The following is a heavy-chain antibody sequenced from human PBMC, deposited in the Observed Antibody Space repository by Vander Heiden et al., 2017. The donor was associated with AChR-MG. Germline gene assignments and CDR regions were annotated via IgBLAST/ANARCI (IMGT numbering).Heavy chain of an antibody. D-gene: IGHD2-2*01. CDR2: INPNSGGT. CDR3: ARVAHVVVPAAIPYYFDY. Sequence: QVQLVQSGAEVKKPGASVKVPCKASGYTFTGYYMHWVRQAPGQGLEWMGWINPNSGGTNYAQKFQGRVTMTRDTSISTAYMELSRLRSDDTAVYYCARVAHVVVPAAIPYYFDYWGQGTLVTVSS. V-gene: IGHV1-2*02. CDR1: GYTFTGYY. J-gene: IGHJ4*02.